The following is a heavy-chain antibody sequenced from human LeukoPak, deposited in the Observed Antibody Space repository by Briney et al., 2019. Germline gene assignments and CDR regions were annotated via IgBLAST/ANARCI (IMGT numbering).Heavy chain of an antibody. J-gene: IGHJ4*02. V-gene: IGHV3-30*02. D-gene: IGHD6-13*01. CDR2: IRYDGSNK. CDR3: AKDPPLNLSSWPDY. CDR1: GFTFSSYG. Sequence: PGGSLRLSCAASGFTFSSYGMHWVRQAPGKGLEWVAFIRYDGSNKYYADSVKGRFTISRDNSKNTLYLQMNSLRAEDTAVYYCAKDPPLNLSSWPDYWGQGTLVTVSS.